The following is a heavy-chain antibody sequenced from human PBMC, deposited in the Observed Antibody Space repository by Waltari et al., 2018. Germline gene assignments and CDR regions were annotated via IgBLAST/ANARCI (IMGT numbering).Heavy chain of an antibody. CDR2: IKQDGSEK. J-gene: IGHJ4*02. V-gene: IGHV3-7*01. CDR1: GFPFSSFS. CDR3: AREGTYDFDY. Sequence: EVQLVESGGGLVQPGGSLRLPRAASGFPFSSFSMNWVRQAPGKGLEWVANIKQDGSEKYYVDSVKGRFTISRDNAKNSLYLQMNSLRGEDTAVYYCAREGTYDFDYWGQGTLVTVSS. D-gene: IGHD3-16*01.